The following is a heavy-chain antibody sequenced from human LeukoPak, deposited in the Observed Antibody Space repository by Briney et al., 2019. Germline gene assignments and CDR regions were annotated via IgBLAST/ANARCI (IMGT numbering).Heavy chain of an antibody. Sequence: SQTLSLTCTVSGGSISSGDYYWSWIRQPPGKGLEWNGYIYYSGSTYYNPSLKSRVTISVDTSKNQFPLKLSSVTAADTAVYYCARGPSTSSHYYYYMDVWGKGTTVTVSS. CDR3: ARGPSTSSHYYYYMDV. V-gene: IGHV4-30-4*08. D-gene: IGHD2-2*01. J-gene: IGHJ6*03. CDR1: GGSISSGDYY. CDR2: IYYSGST.